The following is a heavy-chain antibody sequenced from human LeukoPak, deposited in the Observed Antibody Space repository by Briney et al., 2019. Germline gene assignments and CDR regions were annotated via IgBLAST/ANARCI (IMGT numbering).Heavy chain of an antibody. J-gene: IGHJ4*02. CDR1: GYTFTSYY. CDR3: ASHPLPPITPHFDY. CDR2: INPSGGST. D-gene: IGHD3-10*01. V-gene: IGHV1-46*01. Sequence: GASVKVSCKASGYTFTSYYMHWVRQAPGQGLEWMGIINPSGGSTSYAQKFQGRVTITTDESTSTAYMELSSLRSEDTAVYYCASHPLPPITPHFDYWGQGTLVTVSS.